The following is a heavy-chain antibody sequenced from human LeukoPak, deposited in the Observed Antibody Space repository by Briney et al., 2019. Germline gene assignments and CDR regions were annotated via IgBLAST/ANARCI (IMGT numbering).Heavy chain of an antibody. Sequence: ASVKVSCKASGYTFTGYYMHWVRQAPGQGLEWMGWINPNSGGTNYAQKFQGRVTMTRDTSISTAYMELSRLRSDDTAVYYCARDHIRGVVWGPFIGYMDVWGKGTTVTISS. CDR1: GYTFTGYY. CDR2: INPNSGGT. V-gene: IGHV1-2*02. D-gene: IGHD3-10*01. J-gene: IGHJ6*03. CDR3: ARDHIRGVVWGPFIGYMDV.